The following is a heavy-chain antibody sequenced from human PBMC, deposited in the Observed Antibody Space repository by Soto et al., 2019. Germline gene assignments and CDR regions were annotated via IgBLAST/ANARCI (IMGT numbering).Heavy chain of an antibody. CDR2: IYWDDSK. J-gene: IGHJ4*02. D-gene: IGHD1-26*01. CDR1: GFSLTTDRVG. V-gene: IGHV2-5*02. Sequence: QITLKESGPTLVKPTQTLTLTCTFSGFSLTTDRVGVGWIRQPPGEALEWLAVIYWDDSKTYRPSLESRLTITKDTSKIQVALTMTNMYSVDTATYYCAHAYGGRSLYWGQGTLVTVSS. CDR3: AHAYGGRSLY.